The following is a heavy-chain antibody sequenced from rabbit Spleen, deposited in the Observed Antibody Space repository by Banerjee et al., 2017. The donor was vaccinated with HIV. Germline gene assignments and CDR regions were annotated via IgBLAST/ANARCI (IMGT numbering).Heavy chain of an antibody. D-gene: IGHD2-1*01. V-gene: IGHV1S40*01. CDR1: GFSFSSSYY. CDR2: IYGGDSDST. Sequence: QSLEESGGDLVKPGASLTLTCAASGFSFSSSYYMCWVRQAPGKGLEWVACIYGGDSDSTAYASWAKGRFTISKTSSTTVTLQMTSLTAADTATHFCARGSATMTMVITGYYFNLWGQGTLVTVS. J-gene: IGHJ4*01. CDR3: ARGSATMTMVITGYYFNL.